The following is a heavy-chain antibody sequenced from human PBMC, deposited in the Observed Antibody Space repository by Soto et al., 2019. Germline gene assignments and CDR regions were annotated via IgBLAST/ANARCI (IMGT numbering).Heavy chain of an antibody. V-gene: IGHV1-3*01. CDR1: GYTFTSYA. J-gene: IGHJ3*02. CDR3: ARALSGWYALLHDAFDI. CDR2: INAGNGNT. Sequence: ASVKVSCKASGYTFTSYAMHWVRQAPGQRLEWMGWINAGNGNTKYSQKFQGRVTITRDTSASTAYMELSSLRSEDTAVYYCARALSGWYALLHDAFDIWGQGTMVTVSS. D-gene: IGHD6-19*01.